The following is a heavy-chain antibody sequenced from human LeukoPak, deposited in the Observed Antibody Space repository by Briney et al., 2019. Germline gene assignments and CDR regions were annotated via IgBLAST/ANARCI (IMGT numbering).Heavy chain of an antibody. J-gene: IGHJ5*02. V-gene: IGHV3-9*01. CDR2: ISWNSGSI. Sequence: PGGSLRLSCAASGFTFDDYAMHWVRHAPGKGLERVSGISWNSGSIGYADSVKGRFTISRDNAKNSLYLQMNSLRAEDTALYYCAKGNYYNNWFDPWGQGTLVTVSS. CDR1: GFTFDDYA. CDR3: AKGNYYNNWFDP. D-gene: IGHD3-22*01.